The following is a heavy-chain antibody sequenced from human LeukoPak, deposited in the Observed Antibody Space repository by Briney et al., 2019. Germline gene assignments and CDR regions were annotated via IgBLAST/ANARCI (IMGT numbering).Heavy chain of an antibody. CDR3: TRDRGSSTLGDY. Sequence: GSLRLSCTVSGFTFGYYAINWVRQAPGKGLEWVGFIRSKAFGETAEYAASVKGRFTISRDDSKSIAYLQMNSLKTEDTAVYYCTRDRGSSTLGDYWGQGTLVTVSS. CDR2: IRSKAFGETA. D-gene: IGHD7-27*01. V-gene: IGHV3-49*04. CDR1: GFTFGYYA. J-gene: IGHJ4*02.